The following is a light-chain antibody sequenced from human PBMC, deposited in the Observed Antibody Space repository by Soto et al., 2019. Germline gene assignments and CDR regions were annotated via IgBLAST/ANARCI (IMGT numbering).Light chain of an antibody. J-gene: IGKJ4*01. CDR2: ATS. CDR1: QGIAPY. V-gene: IGKV1-27*01. Sequence: DVQMTQSPSSLSAFVGDRVTITCRASQGIAPYLAWFQQKPGKVPKLLIYATSTLQSGVPSRFSGSGSGTDFTLTINSLQPEDVVTYYCQKYNSAPLTFGGGTKVDIK. CDR3: QKYNSAPLT.